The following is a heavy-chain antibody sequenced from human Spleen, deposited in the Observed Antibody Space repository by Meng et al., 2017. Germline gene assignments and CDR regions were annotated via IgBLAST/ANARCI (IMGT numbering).Heavy chain of an antibody. D-gene: IGHD3-22*01. CDR2: ISSSSRYI. V-gene: IGHV3-21*06. Sequence: GESLKISCAASGFTFSSSSMNWVRQAPVKGLEWVSSISSSSRYIYYADSVKGRFTISRDNARNSLYLQMNSLRAEDTAVYYCARDIGYFESSGSVAFDIWGQGTMVTVSS. CDR1: GFTFSSSS. J-gene: IGHJ3*02. CDR3: ARDIGYFESSGSVAFDI.